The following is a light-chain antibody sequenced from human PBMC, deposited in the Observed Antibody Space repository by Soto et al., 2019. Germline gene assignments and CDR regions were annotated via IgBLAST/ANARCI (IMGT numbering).Light chain of an antibody. CDR1: ENIDKW. V-gene: IGKV1-5*01. CDR2: DTS. J-gene: IGKJ3*01. Sequence: DIQMTQSPSTLSASVGDRVIITCRASENIDKWLAWYQQKPGKAPNLLIYDTSTLDSGAPSRFSGRGSGTEFALTISSLQPDDFAIYYCQQYNKFPSTCGPGTNMEI. CDR3: QQYNKFPST.